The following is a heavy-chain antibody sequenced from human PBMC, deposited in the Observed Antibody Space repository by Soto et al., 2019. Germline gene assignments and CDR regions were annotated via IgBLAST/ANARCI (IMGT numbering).Heavy chain of an antibody. J-gene: IGHJ4*02. CDR2: ISWNSGSI. CDR1: GFTFDDYA. Sequence: EVQLVESGGGLVQPGRSLRLSCAASGFTFDDYAMHWVRQAPGKGLEWVSGISWNSGSIGYADSVKGRFTISRDNAKNSLYLQMNSLRAEDTALYYCAKLVGIEAAGTIHFFDYWGQGTLVTVSS. CDR3: AKLVGIEAAGTIHFFDY. D-gene: IGHD6-13*01. V-gene: IGHV3-9*01.